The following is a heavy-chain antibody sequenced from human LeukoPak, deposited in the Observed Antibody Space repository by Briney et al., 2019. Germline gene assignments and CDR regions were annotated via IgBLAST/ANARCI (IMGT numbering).Heavy chain of an antibody. CDR1: GFTFSDYY. CDR2: ISSSGSTI. Sequence: GGSLRLSCAASGFTFSDYYMSWIRQAPGKGLEWVSYISSSGSTIYYADSVKGRFTISRDNAKNSLYLQMNSLRAEDTAVYYCARERRITMVRGVITFKGYYYGMDVWGQGTTVTVSS. CDR3: ARERRITMVRGVITFKGYYYGMDV. D-gene: IGHD3-10*01. J-gene: IGHJ6*02. V-gene: IGHV3-11*01.